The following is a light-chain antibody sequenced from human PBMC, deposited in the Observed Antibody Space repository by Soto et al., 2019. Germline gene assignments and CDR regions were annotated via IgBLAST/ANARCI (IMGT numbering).Light chain of an antibody. CDR1: QSISTW. CDR3: HQYDTYPWT. CDR2: KAS. Sequence: DIQMTQSPSTLSASVGDRVIITCRASQSISTWLAWYQQKPGKAPKLLIYKASSLQTGVPSRFGGSGSGTEFTLTISSLQPDDFATYWCHQYDTYPWTFGQGTKVEIK. V-gene: IGKV1-5*03. J-gene: IGKJ1*01.